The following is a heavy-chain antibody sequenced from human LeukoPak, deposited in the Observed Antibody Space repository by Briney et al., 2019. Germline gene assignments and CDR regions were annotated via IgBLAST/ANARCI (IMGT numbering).Heavy chain of an antibody. D-gene: IGHD2-2*01. Sequence: ASVKVSCKASGYTFTGYYMHWVRQAPGQGLEWMGWINPNSGGTNYAQKFQGRVTMTRDTSISTAYMELSRLRSDDTAVYYCARAFEQSAIQTRRYYYYYYMDVWGKGTTVTVSS. CDR1: GYTFTGYY. V-gene: IGHV1-2*02. CDR2: INPNSGGT. CDR3: ARAFEQSAIQTRRYYYYYYMDV. J-gene: IGHJ6*03.